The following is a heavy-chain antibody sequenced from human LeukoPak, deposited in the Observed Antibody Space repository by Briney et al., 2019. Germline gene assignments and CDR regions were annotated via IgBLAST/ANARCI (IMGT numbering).Heavy chain of an antibody. CDR2: MSPSGST. J-gene: IGHJ4*02. Sequence: SETLXLTCTVSGASFNSYYWSWIRQPAGKGLEWIGRMSPSGSTNYRPSLKSRVTMSGDTSKNQFFLKLSFVTAADTAVYYCARGGSFINSSPSFDYWGQGTLVTVSS. D-gene: IGHD6-6*01. CDR1: GASFNSYY. V-gene: IGHV4-4*07. CDR3: ARGGSFINSSPSFDY.